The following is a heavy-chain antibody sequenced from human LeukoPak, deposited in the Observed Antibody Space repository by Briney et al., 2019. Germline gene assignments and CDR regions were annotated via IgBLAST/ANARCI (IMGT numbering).Heavy chain of an antibody. CDR3: ARDLITIATPYFDY. V-gene: IGHV1-2*02. CDR1: GYTFTSYG. D-gene: IGHD2-21*01. J-gene: IGHJ4*02. CDR2: INTNSGGT. Sequence: GASVKVSCKASGYTFTSYGISWVRQAPGQGLEWMGWINTNSGGTNYAQKFQGRVTMTRDTSISTAYMELSRLRSDDTAVYYCARDLITIATPYFDYWGQGTLVTVSS.